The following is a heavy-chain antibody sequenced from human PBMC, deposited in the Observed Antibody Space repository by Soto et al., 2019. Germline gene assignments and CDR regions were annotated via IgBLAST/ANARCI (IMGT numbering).Heavy chain of an antibody. CDR2: IKEDGSEK. Sequence: EVQLVESGGGLVQPGGSLRLSCVGSGFRISNYFMSWVRQAPGKGREWVANIKEDGSEKYYVESVKGRFTISRDNAKNSLYLQVHSLRDEDTDVYYCARPRFRGMDVWGQGTTVTVSS. CDR1: GFRISNYF. CDR3: ARPRFRGMDV. D-gene: IGHD3-10*01. J-gene: IGHJ6*02. V-gene: IGHV3-7*03.